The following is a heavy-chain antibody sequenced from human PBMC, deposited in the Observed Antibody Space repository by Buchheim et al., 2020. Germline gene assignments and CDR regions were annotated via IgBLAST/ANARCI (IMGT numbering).Heavy chain of an antibody. CDR1: GFTFGDYA. CDR2: IRSKAYGGTT. D-gene: IGHD3-22*01. CDR3: TRDREVNYYDSSGYANWFDP. Sequence: EVQLVESGGGLVQPGRSLRLSCTASGFTFGDYAMSWVRQAPGKGLEWVGFIRSKAYGGTTEYAASVKGRFTISRDDSKSIAYLQMNSLKTEDTAVYYCTRDREVNYYDSSGYANWFDPWGQGTL. V-gene: IGHV3-49*04. J-gene: IGHJ5*02.